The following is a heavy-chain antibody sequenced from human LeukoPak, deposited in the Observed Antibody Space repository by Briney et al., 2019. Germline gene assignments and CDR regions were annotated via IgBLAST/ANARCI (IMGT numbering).Heavy chain of an antibody. V-gene: IGHV4-31*03. D-gene: IGHD2-15*01. CDR3: ATWRGIFD. Sequence: SETLSLTCTVSGGSVHSAGYYWSWIRQYPGKGLEWIGYIYYSGSTNYNPSLKSRVTISVDTSKNQFSLRVNSVTAADTAVYYCATWRGIFDWGQGTLVTVSS. J-gene: IGHJ4*02. CDR1: GGSVHSAGYY. CDR2: IYYSGST.